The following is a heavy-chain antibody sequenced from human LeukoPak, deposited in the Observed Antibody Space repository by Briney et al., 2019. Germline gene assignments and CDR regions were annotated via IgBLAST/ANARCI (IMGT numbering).Heavy chain of an antibody. J-gene: IGHJ4*02. CDR2: ISAYNGNT. V-gene: IGHV1-18*01. D-gene: IGHD3-10*01. CDR1: GYTFTSYG. Sequence: ASVKVSCKASGYTFTSYGISWVRQAPGQGLEWMGWISAYNGNTNYAQKLQGRVTMTTDTSTSTAYMELRSLRSDDTAVYYCAREAALPYYYGSGDNGDCWGQGTLVTVSS. CDR3: AREAALPYYYGSGDNGDC.